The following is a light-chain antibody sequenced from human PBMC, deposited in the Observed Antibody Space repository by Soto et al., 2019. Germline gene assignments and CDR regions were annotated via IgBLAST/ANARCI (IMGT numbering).Light chain of an antibody. Sequence: QSALTQPRSVSGSPGQSVTISCTGTSSDVGGYSYVSWYQQHPGKAPKVMIYDVSKRPSGVPDRFSGSKSGNTASLTISGLQADDEADYYCCSYAGSYTFVFGSGTKLTVL. CDR2: DVS. J-gene: IGLJ1*01. CDR1: SSDVGGYSY. CDR3: CSYAGSYTFV. V-gene: IGLV2-11*01.